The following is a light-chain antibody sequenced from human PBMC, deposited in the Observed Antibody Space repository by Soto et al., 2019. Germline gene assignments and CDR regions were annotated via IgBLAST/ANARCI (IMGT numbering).Light chain of an antibody. CDR3: QTWGTGVI. V-gene: IGLV4-69*01. J-gene: IGLJ2*01. Sequence: QPVLTQSPSASASLGASVKLTCTLSSGHSSYAIAWHQQQPEKGPRYLMKLKSDGSHRKGDGIPDRFSGSSSGAERYLTMSSLQSEDEADYYCQTWGTGVIFGGGTQLTVL. CDR2: LKSDGSH. CDR1: SGHSSYA.